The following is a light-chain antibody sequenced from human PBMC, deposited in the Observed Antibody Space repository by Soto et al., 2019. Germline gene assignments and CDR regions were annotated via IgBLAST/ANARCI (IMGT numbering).Light chain of an antibody. CDR2: WAS. V-gene: IGKV4-1*01. Sequence: DIVMTQSPDSLAVSLGERATINCKSSQSVLYSSNNKNYLAWYQQRPGQPPKLLIYWASTRESGVPDRFSGSGSGTDFTLTITSLQAEDVAVYYCQKYESTPPTFGRGTKLEIK. J-gene: IGKJ2*01. CDR3: QKYESTPPT. CDR1: QSVLYSSNNKNY.